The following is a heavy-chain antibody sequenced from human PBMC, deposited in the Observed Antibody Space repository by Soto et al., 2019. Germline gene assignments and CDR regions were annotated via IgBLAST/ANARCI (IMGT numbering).Heavy chain of an antibody. V-gene: IGHV4-34*01. D-gene: IGHD3-10*01. Sequence: VDYGTSIGLGGRRIRKPTRKGLEWIGEINHSGSTNYNPSLKSRVTISVDTSKNQFSLKLSSVTAADTAVYYCASRRYYGSGSYPIYYYGMDVWVQGTTVTGSS. CDR2: INHSGST. J-gene: IGHJ6*02. CDR3: ASRRYYGSGSYPIYYYGMDV. CDR1: YGTSIGLG.